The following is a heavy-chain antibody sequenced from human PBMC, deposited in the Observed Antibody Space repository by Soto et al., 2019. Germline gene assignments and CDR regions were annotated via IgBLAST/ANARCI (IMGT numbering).Heavy chain of an antibody. J-gene: IGHJ5*02. V-gene: IGHV1-8*01. D-gene: IGHD2-2*01. CDR1: GYTFTSYD. Sequence: QVQLVQSGDEVKKPGASVKVSCKASGYTFTSYDINWVRQATGQGLEWMGWMNPDSGNTGYAQKFQARLTMTRNTSISTAYMELNSLGSEDTAVYYCARGPHCSSTSCYARSAWFDPWGQGTLVTVSS. CDR2: MNPDSGNT. CDR3: ARGPHCSSTSCYARSAWFDP.